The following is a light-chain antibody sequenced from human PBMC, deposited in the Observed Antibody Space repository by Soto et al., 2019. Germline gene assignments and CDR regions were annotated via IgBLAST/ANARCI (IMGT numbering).Light chain of an antibody. CDR3: QQFGDSPWT. CDR2: GTS. Sequence: EIVLTQFPGTVSLSPGIRATLSCRPSQSISNTYLAWYQQKPGQAPRLLIYGTSSRATGIPDRFSGSGSGTDFTLTITILEPEDFAVYYCQQFGDSPWTFGQGTKVDI. J-gene: IGKJ1*01. V-gene: IGKV3-20*01. CDR1: QSISNTY.